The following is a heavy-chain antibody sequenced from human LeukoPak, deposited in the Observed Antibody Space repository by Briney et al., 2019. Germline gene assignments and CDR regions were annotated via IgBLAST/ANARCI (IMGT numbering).Heavy chain of an antibody. Sequence: PSETLSLTCTVSGYSISSGYYWGWIRQPLGKGLEWIGSIYHSGSTYYNPSLKSRVTMSVDTSKNQFSLKLSSVTAADTAVYYCARDGPQVLGNWNSFDYWGQGTLVTVSS. CDR1: GYSISSGYY. D-gene: IGHD1-20*01. V-gene: IGHV4-38-2*02. J-gene: IGHJ4*02. CDR2: IYHSGST. CDR3: ARDGPQVLGNWNSFDY.